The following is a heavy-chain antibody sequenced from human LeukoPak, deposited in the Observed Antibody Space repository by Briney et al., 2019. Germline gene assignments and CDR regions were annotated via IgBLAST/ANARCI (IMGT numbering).Heavy chain of an antibody. D-gene: IGHD3-9*01. V-gene: IGHV3-7*01. CDR1: GFTFSSYW. J-gene: IGHJ6*02. CDR3: ARDRHPDILTGYFPPRYYYYGMDV. CDR2: IKQDGSEK. Sequence: PGGSLRLSCAASGFTFSSYWMSWVRQAPGKGLGWVANIKQDGSEKYYVDSVKGRFTISRDNAKNSLYLQMNSLRAEDTAVYYCARDRHPDILTGYFPPRYYYYGMDVWGQGTTVTVSS.